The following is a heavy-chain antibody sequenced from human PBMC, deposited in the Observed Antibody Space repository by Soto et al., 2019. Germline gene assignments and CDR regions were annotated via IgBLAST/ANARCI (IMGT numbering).Heavy chain of an antibody. V-gene: IGHV3-23*01. J-gene: IGHJ4*02. CDR3: AKITAA. D-gene: IGHD6-13*01. Sequence: GGSLRLSCAASGFTFSAYVMGWVRQAPGKGLEWVSSITSSGGSTYYADSVKGRFTVSRDNSKNTVYLQMNSLRDEDTAVYYCAKITAAWGQGALVTVSS. CDR1: GFTFSAYV. CDR2: ITSSGGST.